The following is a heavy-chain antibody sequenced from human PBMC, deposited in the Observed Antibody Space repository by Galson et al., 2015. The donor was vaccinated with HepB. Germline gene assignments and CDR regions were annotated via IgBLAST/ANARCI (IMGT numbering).Heavy chain of an antibody. CDR3: ARASNYGESVY. Sequence: SLRLSCAASGFTFSTYWMTWVRQAPGKGLEWVANINQDGNDKYYVDSVKGRFTVSRDNAQNSLYLQMNSLGAEDTAVYYCARASNYGESVYWGQGTLVTVSS. J-gene: IGHJ4*02. D-gene: IGHD4-17*01. CDR1: GFTFSTYW. CDR2: INQDGNDK. V-gene: IGHV3-7*03.